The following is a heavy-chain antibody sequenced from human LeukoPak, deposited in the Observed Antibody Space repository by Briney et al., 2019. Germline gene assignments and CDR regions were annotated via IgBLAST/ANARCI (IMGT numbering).Heavy chain of an antibody. CDR1: GGSISSSSYY. CDR3: ARPPYYYDSSGYVDAFVI. Sequence: SETLSLTCTVSGGSISSSSYYWGWIRQPPGKGLEWIGSIYYSGSTYYNPSLKSRVTISVDTSKNQFSLKLSSVTAADTAVYYCARPPYYYDSSGYVDAFVIWGQGTMVTVSS. V-gene: IGHV4-39*01. J-gene: IGHJ3*02. CDR2: IYYSGST. D-gene: IGHD3-22*01.